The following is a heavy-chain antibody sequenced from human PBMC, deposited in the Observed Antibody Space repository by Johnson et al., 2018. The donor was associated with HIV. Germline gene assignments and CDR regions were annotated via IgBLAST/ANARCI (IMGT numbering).Heavy chain of an antibody. Sequence: VQLVESGGGLIQPGGSLRLSCEASGFTFSSYAMNWVRQAPGKGLEWVSGINWNGGRTGYGDSVKGRFAISRDNAKNSLYLQMNSLRAEETALYYCARGGLGYQNIHDPLDIWGQGTIVTVSS. CDR3: ARGGLGYQNIHDPLDI. CDR2: INWNGGRT. V-gene: IGHV3-20*04. J-gene: IGHJ3*02. D-gene: IGHD2-2*01. CDR1: GFTFSSYA.